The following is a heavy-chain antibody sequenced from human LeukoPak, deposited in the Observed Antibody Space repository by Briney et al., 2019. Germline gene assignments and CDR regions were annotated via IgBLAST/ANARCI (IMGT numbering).Heavy chain of an antibody. J-gene: IGHJ6*02. Sequence: GGSLRLSCAASGFTLSSYWMHWVRQAPGKGLVWVSRINSDGSSTSYADSVKGRFTISRDNAKNTLYLQMNSLRAEDTAVYYCARDYGDYDLTLGYGMDVWGQGTTVTVSS. CDR3: ARDYGDYDLTLGYGMDV. CDR2: INSDGSST. V-gene: IGHV3-74*01. CDR1: GFTLSSYW. D-gene: IGHD4-17*01.